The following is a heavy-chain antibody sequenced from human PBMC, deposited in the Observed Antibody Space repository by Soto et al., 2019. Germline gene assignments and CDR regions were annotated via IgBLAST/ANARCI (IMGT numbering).Heavy chain of an antibody. D-gene: IGHD6-19*01. CDR2: ISYDGSNK. CDR3: AKDLLRLGQWLVSLPLGYYGMDV. Sequence: QMQLVESGGGVVQPGRSLRLSCAASGFTFSSYGMHWVRQAPGKGLEWVAVISYDGSNKYYADSVKGRFTISRDNSKNTLYLQMNSLRAEDTAVYYCAKDLLRLGQWLVSLPLGYYGMDVWGQGTTVTVSS. V-gene: IGHV3-30*18. J-gene: IGHJ6*02. CDR1: GFTFSSYG.